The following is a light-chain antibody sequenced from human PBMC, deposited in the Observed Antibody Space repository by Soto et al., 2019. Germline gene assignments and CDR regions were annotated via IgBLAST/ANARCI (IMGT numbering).Light chain of an antibody. CDR3: QSYDSSLSGSTV. CDR1: SSNIGAGYD. V-gene: IGLV1-40*01. Sequence: QSVLTQPRSVSGAPGQRVTISCTGSSSNIGAGYDVHWYQQLPGTAPKLLIYGNSNRPSGVPDRFSGSKSGTSASLAITGLQAEDEADYYCQSYDSSLSGSTVFGTGTKLTVL. CDR2: GNS. J-gene: IGLJ1*01.